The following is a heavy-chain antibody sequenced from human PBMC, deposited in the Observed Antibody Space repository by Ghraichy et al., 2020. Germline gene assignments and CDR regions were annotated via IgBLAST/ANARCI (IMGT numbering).Heavy chain of an antibody. J-gene: IGHJ5*02. CDR3: ARDGVPAAIDPARSPRRARWFDP. CDR1: GGSFSGYY. Sequence: SETLSLTCAVYGGSFSGYYWSWIRQPPGKGLEWIGEINHSGSTNYNPSLKSRVTISVDTSKNQFSLKLSSVTAADTAVYYCARDGVPAAIDPARSPRRARWFDPWGTGTPVTVSS. V-gene: IGHV4-34*01. D-gene: IGHD2-2*01. CDR2: INHSGST.